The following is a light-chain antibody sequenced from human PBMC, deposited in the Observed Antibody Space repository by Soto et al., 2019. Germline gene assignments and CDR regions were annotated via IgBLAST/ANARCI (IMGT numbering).Light chain of an antibody. CDR2: GVS. CDR1: QSLGSDY. CDR3: QLYGTSRT. V-gene: IGKV3-20*01. J-gene: IGKJ1*01. Sequence: ETVLTQSPGTLSLSPGERATLSCRASQSLGSDYLAWYQQKPGQAPRLLIYGVSSRATDIPDRFSGSGSGTDFTLTISRLEQEEFAMYYCQLYGTSRTLGQGTKVEI.